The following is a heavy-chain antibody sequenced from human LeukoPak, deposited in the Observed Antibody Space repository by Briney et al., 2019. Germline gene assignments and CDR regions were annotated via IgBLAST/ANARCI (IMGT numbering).Heavy chain of an antibody. CDR1: GGSFSDYY. D-gene: IGHD5-18*01. CDR2: INHSGST. V-gene: IGHV4-34*01. Sequence: SETLSLTCAVYGGSFSDYYWSWIRQPPGKGLEWIGEINHSGSTNYNPSLKSRVTISVDTSKRQFSLKLSSVTAADTAVYYCARGRGYSSGKTFDYWGQGTLVTVSS. J-gene: IGHJ4*02. CDR3: ARGRGYSSGKTFDY.